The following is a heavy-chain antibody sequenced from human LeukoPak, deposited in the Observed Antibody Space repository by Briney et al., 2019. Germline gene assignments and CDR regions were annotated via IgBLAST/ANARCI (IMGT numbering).Heavy chain of an antibody. CDR1: GFTVSSNY. Sequence: GGSLRLSCAASGFTVSSNYMSWVRQAPGKGLEWVSVIYSGGSTYYADSVKGRFTISRDNSKNTLYLQMNSLRAEDTAVYYCAREGWPDAFDIWGQGTMVTVSS. V-gene: IGHV3-53*01. J-gene: IGHJ3*02. CDR3: AREGWPDAFDI. D-gene: IGHD5-24*01. CDR2: IYSGGST.